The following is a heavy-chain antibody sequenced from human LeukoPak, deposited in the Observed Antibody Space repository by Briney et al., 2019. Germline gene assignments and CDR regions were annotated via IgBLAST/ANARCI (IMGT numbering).Heavy chain of an antibody. J-gene: IGHJ4*02. CDR3: ARRFRD. CDR1: GLTFSSFE. CDR2: IRHDGSLK. Sequence: GGSLRLSCIGSGLTFSSFELNWVRQAPGKGLEWVAYIRHDGSLKTYADSMRGRFTISRDDAKNSLYLQMDSLRVEDTATYYCARRFRDWGRGILVTVSS. V-gene: IGHV3-48*03.